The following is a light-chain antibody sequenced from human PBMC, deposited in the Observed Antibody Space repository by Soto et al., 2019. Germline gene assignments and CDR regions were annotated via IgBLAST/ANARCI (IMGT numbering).Light chain of an antibody. Sequence: DIEMTQSPSSLSASVGDRVTITCRASQSISFYLNWYQQKPGKGPKLLIYTASNVQSGVPSRISGSGSGTEFTLTITSLQPEDFATYYCQQSYSMPRTFGQGTKVDIK. CDR2: TAS. J-gene: IGKJ1*01. V-gene: IGKV1-39*01. CDR1: QSISFY. CDR3: QQSYSMPRT.